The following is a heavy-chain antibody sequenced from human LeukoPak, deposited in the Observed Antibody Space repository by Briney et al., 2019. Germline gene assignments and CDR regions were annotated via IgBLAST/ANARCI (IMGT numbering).Heavy chain of an antibody. CDR1: GGSISSSSYY. J-gene: IGHJ4*02. CDR3: ARVGGGYSYGHFDY. Sequence: SETLSLTCTVSGGSISSSSYYWGWLRQPPGTGLEWIGSIYYSGSTYYNPSLKSRVTISVDTSKNQFSLKLSSVTAADTAVYYCARVGGGYSYGHFDYWGQGTLVTVSS. D-gene: IGHD5-18*01. CDR2: IYYSGST. V-gene: IGHV4-39*07.